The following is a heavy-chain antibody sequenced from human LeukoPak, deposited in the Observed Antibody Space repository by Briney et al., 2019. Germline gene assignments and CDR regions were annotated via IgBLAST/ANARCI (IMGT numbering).Heavy chain of an antibody. CDR3: ARGITMVRGGTWWFDP. CDR1: GYTFTSYG. D-gene: IGHD3-10*01. CDR2: ISAYNGNT. Sequence: ASVKVSCKASGYTFTSYGISWVRQAPGQGLEWMGWISAYNGNTNYAQKLQGRVTMTTDTSTSTAYMELRSLRSDDTAVYYCARGITMVRGGTWWFDPWGQGTLVTVSS. J-gene: IGHJ5*02. V-gene: IGHV1-18*01.